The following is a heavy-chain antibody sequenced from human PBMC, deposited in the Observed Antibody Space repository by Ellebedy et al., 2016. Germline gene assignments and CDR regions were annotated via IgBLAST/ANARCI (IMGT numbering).Heavy chain of an antibody. Sequence: GESLKISXAASGFTFSSYAMHWVRQAPGKGLEWVAVISYDGSNKYYADSVKGRFTISRDNSKNTLYLQMNSLRAEDTAVYYCARSITHIVVVTVAHRGMDVWGQGTTVTVSS. V-gene: IGHV3-30-3*01. J-gene: IGHJ6*02. CDR2: ISYDGSNK. D-gene: IGHD2-21*02. CDR3: ARSITHIVVVTVAHRGMDV. CDR1: GFTFSSYA.